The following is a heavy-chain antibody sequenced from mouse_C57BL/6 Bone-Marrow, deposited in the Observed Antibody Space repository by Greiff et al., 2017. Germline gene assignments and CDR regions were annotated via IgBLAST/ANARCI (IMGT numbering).Heavy chain of an antibody. D-gene: IGHD6-1*01. V-gene: IGHV1-54*01. CDR2: INPGSGGT. J-gene: IGHJ2*01. Sequence: QVQLQQSGAELVRPGTSVKVSCKASGYAFTNYLIEWVKQRPGQGLEWIGVINPGSGGTNYNEKFKGKATLTADKSSSTAYMQLSSLTSEDSAVYFCARPGPLYAFDYWGQGTTLTVSS. CDR3: ARPGPLYAFDY. CDR1: GYAFTNYL.